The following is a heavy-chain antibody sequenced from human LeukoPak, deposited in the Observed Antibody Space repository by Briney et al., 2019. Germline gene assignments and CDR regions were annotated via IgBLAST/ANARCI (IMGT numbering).Heavy chain of an antibody. CDR1: GFTFSSFA. Sequence: PGGSLRLPCAASGFTFSSFAMSWVRRAPGKGLEWVSVISDSGGTTYSADSVKGRFTISRDNSKNTLYLQMISLRAEDTAAYYCAKERGNNGGNTNGYFDLWGQGTLVTVSS. CDR3: AKERGNNGGNTNGYFDL. D-gene: IGHD4-23*01. CDR2: ISDSGGTT. J-gene: IGHJ4*02. V-gene: IGHV3-23*01.